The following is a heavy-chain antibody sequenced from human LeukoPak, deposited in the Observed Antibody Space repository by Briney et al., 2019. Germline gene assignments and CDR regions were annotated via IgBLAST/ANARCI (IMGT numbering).Heavy chain of an antibody. V-gene: IGHV1-24*01. CDR3: ATGARSPIYGSGSYSYYFDY. CDR1: GYTLTELS. Sequence: ASVKVSCKVSGYTLTELSMHWVRQAPGKGLEWMGGFDPEDGETIYAQKFQGRVTMTEDTSTDTAYMELSSLRSEDTAVYYCATGARSPIYGSGSYSYYFDYWGQGTLVTVSS. D-gene: IGHD3-10*01. CDR2: FDPEDGET. J-gene: IGHJ4*02.